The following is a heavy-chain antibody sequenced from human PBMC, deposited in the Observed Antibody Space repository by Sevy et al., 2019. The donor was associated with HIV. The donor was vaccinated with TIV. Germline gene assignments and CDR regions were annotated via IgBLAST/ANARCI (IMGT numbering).Heavy chain of an antibody. J-gene: IGHJ4*02. CDR3: ARECSGPSVVDC. D-gene: IGHD2-15*01. CDR1: GFTFTTYW. V-gene: IGHV3-7*01. Sequence: GGSLRLSCAASGFTFTTYWMIWIRQAPGKGLEWVAKINRDGTQKYYADSLKDRFTISRDNAENSLYLQMDSLRAEDTALYYCARECSGPSVVDCWGQGTLVTVSS. CDR2: INRDGTQK.